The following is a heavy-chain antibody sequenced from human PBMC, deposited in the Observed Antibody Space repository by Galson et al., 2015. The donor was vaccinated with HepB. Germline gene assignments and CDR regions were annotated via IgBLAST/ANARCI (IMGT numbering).Heavy chain of an antibody. CDR3: AGDRKGGYGPFDY. CDR2: IRSKAHGGTT. D-gene: IGHD5-12*01. V-gene: IGHV3-49*03. J-gene: IGHJ4*02. CDR1: KFTFGDYT. Sequence: SLRLSCAGSKFTFGDYTMGWFRQAPGKGLEWVGSIRSKAHGGTTEYVASVKVRSTISRHDSKSVAYLQMNGLTTEDTAMYYCAGDRKGGYGPFDYWGQGTLVTVSS.